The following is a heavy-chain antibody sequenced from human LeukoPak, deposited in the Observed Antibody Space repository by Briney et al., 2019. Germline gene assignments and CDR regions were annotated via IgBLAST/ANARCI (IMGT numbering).Heavy chain of an antibody. Sequence: PGGSLRLSCEASGFTFSDYGMHWVRQAPGKGLEWVAVISYDGKSAYYADSVKGRFTVSRDNSKTTLSLQMDSLRAEDTAVYYCAKPPSSIYSSSSHLDYWGQGTLVTVSS. CDR1: GFTFSDYG. D-gene: IGHD6-6*01. V-gene: IGHV3-30*18. CDR3: AKPPSSIYSSSSHLDY. J-gene: IGHJ4*02. CDR2: ISYDGKSA.